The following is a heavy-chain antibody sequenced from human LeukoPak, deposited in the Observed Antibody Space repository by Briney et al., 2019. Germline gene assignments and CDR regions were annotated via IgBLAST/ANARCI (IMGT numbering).Heavy chain of an antibody. CDR3: ARVYYYDSGGYYYFDY. V-gene: IGHV1-69*04. CDR2: IIPILGIA. J-gene: IGHJ4*02. CDR1: GGTFSSYA. D-gene: IGHD3-22*01. Sequence: SVKVSCKASGGTFSSYAISWVRQAPGQGLEWMGRIIPILGIANYAQKFQGRVTITADKSTSTAYMELSSLRSEDTAVYYCARVYYYDSGGYYYFDYWGQGTLVTVSS.